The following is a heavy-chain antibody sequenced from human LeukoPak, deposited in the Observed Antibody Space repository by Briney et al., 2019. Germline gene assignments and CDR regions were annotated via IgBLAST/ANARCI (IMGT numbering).Heavy chain of an antibody. CDR1: VGSISRYY. CDR3: ARHPGFCGGGSSCSRGGDY. D-gene: IGHD2-15*01. CDR2: IYYSGST. V-gene: IGHV4-59*08. J-gene: IGHJ4*02. Sequence: SETLSLTCTVSVGSISRYYCGWIRQPPGKGLWWIGDIYYSGSTNYNPSLKSRVTISVDTSKNQFSLKLSSVTAADTAVYYWARHPGFCGGGSSCSRGGDYWGQGTLVTVSS.